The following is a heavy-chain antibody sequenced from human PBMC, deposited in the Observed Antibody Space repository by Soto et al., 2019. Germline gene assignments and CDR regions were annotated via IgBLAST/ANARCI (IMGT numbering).Heavy chain of an antibody. CDR1: GGSFSGYY. CDR2: INHSGST. V-gene: IGHV4-34*01. J-gene: IGHJ5*02. D-gene: IGHD3-16*02. CDR3: ARKRGYDYVWGSYQYNWFDP. Sequence: SETLSLTCAVYGGSFSGYYWSWIRQPPGKGLEWIGEINHSGSTNYNPSLKSRVTISVVTSKNQFSLKLSSVTAADTAVYYCARKRGYDYVWGSYQYNWFDPWGQGTLVTVS.